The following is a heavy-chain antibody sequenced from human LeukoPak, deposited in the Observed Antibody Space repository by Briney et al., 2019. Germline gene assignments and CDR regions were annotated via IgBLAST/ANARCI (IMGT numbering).Heavy chain of an antibody. CDR2: ISGSGIST. CDR1: GFTFSSYG. J-gene: IGHJ4*02. Sequence: GGSLRLSCAASGFTFSSYGMSWVRQSPGKGLEWVSAISGSGISTYYADSVRGRFTISRDNAKNLVYLQMSSLRAEDTAIYYCARDETYDYESDGYLDFWGQGTVVTVSS. V-gene: IGHV3-23*01. D-gene: IGHD3-22*01. CDR3: ARDETYDYESDGYLDF.